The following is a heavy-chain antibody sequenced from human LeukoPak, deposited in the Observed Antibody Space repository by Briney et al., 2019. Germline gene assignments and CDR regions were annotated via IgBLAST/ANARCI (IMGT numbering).Heavy chain of an antibody. Sequence: NPSQTLSLTCTVSGGSISSGGYYWSWIRQHPGKGLEWIGYIYYSGSTYYNPSLKSRVTISVDTSKNQFSLKLSSVTAADTAVYCCARQGGDYVWGRVTHRPFDYWGQGTLVTVSS. CDR1: GGSISSGGYY. CDR2: IYYSGST. D-gene: IGHD3-16*01. J-gene: IGHJ4*02. V-gene: IGHV4-31*03. CDR3: ARQGGDYVWGRVTHRPFDY.